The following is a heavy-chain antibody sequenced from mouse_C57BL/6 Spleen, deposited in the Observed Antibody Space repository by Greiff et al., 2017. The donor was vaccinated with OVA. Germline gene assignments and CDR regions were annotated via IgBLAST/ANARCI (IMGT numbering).Heavy chain of an antibody. J-gene: IGHJ2*01. V-gene: IGHV1-64*01. CDR1: GYTFTSYW. Sequence: VQLQQPGAELVKPGASVKLSCKASGYTFTSYWMHWVKQRPGQGLEWIGMIHPNSGSTNYNEKFKSKATLTVDKSSSTAYMQLSSLTSEDSAVYYCARTGKEPYYFDYWGQGTTLTVSS. D-gene: IGHD4-1*01. CDR2: IHPNSGST. CDR3: ARTGKEPYYFDY.